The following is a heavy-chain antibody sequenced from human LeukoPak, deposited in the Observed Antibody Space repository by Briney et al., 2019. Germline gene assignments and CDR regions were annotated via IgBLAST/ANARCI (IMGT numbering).Heavy chain of an antibody. CDR2: ISYDGSNK. V-gene: IGHV3-30*04. D-gene: IGHD6-19*01. Sequence: QPGRSLRLSCAASGFTFSSYAMHRVRQAPGKGLEWVAVISYDGSNKYYADSVKGRFTISRDNSKNTLYLQMNSLRAEDTAVYYCARDEGRGRDRGAVAGLIDYWGQGTLVTVSS. CDR3: ARDEGRGRDRGAVAGLIDY. CDR1: GFTFSSYA. J-gene: IGHJ4*02.